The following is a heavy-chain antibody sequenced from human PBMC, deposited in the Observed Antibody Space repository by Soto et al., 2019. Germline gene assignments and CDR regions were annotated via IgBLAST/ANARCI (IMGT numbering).Heavy chain of an antibody. J-gene: IGHJ5*02. CDR3: AKRRFSSRESSP. V-gene: IGHV5-51*01. CDR2: IYPGDSRT. CDR1: GDSFTTDW. Sequence: GESLKISCKGSGDSFTTDWIGWVRQMPGKGLEWMGVIYPGDSRTRYSPPFQGRVTISADKSISTAYLQWNSLKASDTAMYYCAKRRFSSRESSPCGQGPLVTVYS. D-gene: IGHD3-10*01.